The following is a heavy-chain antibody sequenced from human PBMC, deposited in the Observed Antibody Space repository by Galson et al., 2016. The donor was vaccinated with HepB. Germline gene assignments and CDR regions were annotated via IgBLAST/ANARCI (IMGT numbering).Heavy chain of an antibody. J-gene: IGHJ4*02. CDR1: GFTFSSYG. V-gene: IGHV3-33*01. Sequence: SLRLSCAASGFTFSSYGMHWVRQAPGKGLEWVAVIWYDGSNKYYADSVKGRFTISRDNSKNTLYLRMNSLRAEDTAVYYCARGGFKEYYDSSGYYLDYWGQGTLVTVSS. CDR2: IWYDGSNK. D-gene: IGHD3-22*01. CDR3: ARGGFKEYYDSSGYYLDY.